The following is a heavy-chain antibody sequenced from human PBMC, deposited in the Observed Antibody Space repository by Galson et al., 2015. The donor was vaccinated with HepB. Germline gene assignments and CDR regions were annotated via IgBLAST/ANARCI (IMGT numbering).Heavy chain of an antibody. CDR3: AILAGPRYYYDSSGYYDYFDY. V-gene: IGHV5-10-1*01. Sequence: QSEAEVKKPGESLRISCKGSGYSFTSYWISWVRQMPGKGLEWMGRIDPSDSYTNYSPSFQGHVTISADKSISTAYLQWSSLKASDTAMYYCAILAGPRYYYDSSGYYDYFDYWGQGTLVTVSS. CDR2: IDPSDSYT. D-gene: IGHD3-22*01. CDR1: GYSFTSYW. J-gene: IGHJ4*02.